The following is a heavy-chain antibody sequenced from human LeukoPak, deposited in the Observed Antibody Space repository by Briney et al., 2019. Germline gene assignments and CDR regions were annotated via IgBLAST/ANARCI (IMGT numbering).Heavy chain of an antibody. Sequence: SETLSLTCTVSGGSINSYYWHWIRQPPGKGLEWIGYIYYSGSTNYNLFLESRVTISVDTSKNQFSLRLSSVTAADTAVYYCARAPTGPTVTTRTRIFDYWGQGTLVTVSS. D-gene: IGHD4-11*01. CDR3: ARAPTGPTVTTRTRIFDY. J-gene: IGHJ4*02. CDR2: IYYSGST. CDR1: GGSINSYY. V-gene: IGHV4-59*12.